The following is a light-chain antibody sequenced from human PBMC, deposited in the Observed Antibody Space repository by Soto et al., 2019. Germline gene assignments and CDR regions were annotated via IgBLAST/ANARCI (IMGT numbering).Light chain of an antibody. V-gene: IGKV3-20*01. J-gene: IGKJ5*01. CDR3: LHYGVSPLT. Sequence: VVLSLSLGTLSLSTGERATLSCRASQSVNSDYLAWFQQKPGQAPRLLIYGASTRTTGIPDRFSGSGSGTDFTLTIGRLEPGDFAVYYCLHYGVSPLTFGQVTRLAI. CDR2: GAS. CDR1: QSVNSDY.